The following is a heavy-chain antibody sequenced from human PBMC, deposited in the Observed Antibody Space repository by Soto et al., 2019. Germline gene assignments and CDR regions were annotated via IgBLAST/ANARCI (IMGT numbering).Heavy chain of an antibody. CDR1: GFTFSNYY. Sequence: QVRLVQSGAEVKKPGASVKVSCEASGFTFSNYYMHWIRQAPGQGLEWMGIINPSGDSTTFAQRFQGRVTMTRDTSTSTVYMDLSSLTFEDTAVYYCTRGADEEKFEGLIFDTWGQGTLVTVSS. J-gene: IGHJ5*02. CDR2: INPSGDST. CDR3: TRGADEEKFEGLIFDT. D-gene: IGHD3-9*01. V-gene: IGHV1-46*01.